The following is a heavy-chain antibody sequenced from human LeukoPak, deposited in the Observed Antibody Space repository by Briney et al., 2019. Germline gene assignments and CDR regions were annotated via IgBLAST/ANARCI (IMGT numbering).Heavy chain of an antibody. D-gene: IGHD3-9*01. J-gene: IGHJ4*02. Sequence: SVKVSCKASGGTFSSYAISWVRQDPGQGLEWMGEIIPIFGTANYAQKFQGRVTITTDESTSTAYMELSSLRSEYTAVYYCARGFRYFDWLAPFDYWGQGTLVTVSS. CDR3: ARGFRYFDWLAPFDY. CDR2: IIPIFGTA. V-gene: IGHV1-69*05. CDR1: GGTFSSYA.